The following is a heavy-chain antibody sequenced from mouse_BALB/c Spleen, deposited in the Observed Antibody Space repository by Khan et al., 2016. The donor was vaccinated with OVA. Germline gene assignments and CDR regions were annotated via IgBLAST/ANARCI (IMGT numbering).Heavy chain of an antibody. J-gene: IGHJ3*01. V-gene: IGHV5-6*01. D-gene: IGHD1-1*02. CDR1: GFTFSTYG. Sequence: EVELVESGGDLVKPGGSLQLSCATSGFTFSTYGMSWVRPTPDKRLEWVATISTGGTYTYYPDSVKGRFTISRDNAKNTLYLQLSSLKSEDTAIYYCARLAYYYNSEGFAYWGQGTLVTVSA. CDR3: ARLAYYYNSEGFAY. CDR2: ISTGGTYT.